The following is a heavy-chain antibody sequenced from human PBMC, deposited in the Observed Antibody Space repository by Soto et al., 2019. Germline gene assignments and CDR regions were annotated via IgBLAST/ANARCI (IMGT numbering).Heavy chain of an antibody. V-gene: IGHV3-23*01. CDR3: AKDVDTAMALTVVTPY. J-gene: IGHJ4*02. CDR1: GFTFSSYA. D-gene: IGHD5-18*01. CDR2: ISGSGGST. Sequence: EVQLLESGGGLVQPGGSLRLSCAASGFTFSSYAMSWVRQAPGKGLEWVSAISGSGGSTYYADSVKGRFTISRDNSKNTLYLQMNSLRAEDTAVYYCAKDVDTAMALTVVTPYWGQGTLVTVSS.